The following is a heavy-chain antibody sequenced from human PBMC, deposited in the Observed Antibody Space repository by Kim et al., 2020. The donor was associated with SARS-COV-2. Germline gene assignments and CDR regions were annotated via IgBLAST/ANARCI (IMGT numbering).Heavy chain of an antibody. CDR3: ARVGALTRSFDY. J-gene: IGHJ4*02. V-gene: IGHV4-59*01. CDR1: GGSISSYY. Sequence: SETLSLTCTVSGGSISSYYWSWIRQSPGKGLEWIGYIYYSGTTYYNPSLKSRVTISVDTSENQFSLKLNSVTAADTAVYYCARVGALTRSFDYWGQGTLV. CDR2: IYYSGTT. D-gene: IGHD1-26*01.